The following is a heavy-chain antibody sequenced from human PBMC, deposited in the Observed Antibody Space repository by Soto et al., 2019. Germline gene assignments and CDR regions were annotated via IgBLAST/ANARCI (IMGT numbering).Heavy chain of an antibody. CDR1: GGNFSSYA. Sequence: AVKVSCKGSGGNFSSYAISWVRQAPGQGLEWMGGIIPIFGTANYAQKFQGRVTITADESTSTAYMELSSLRSEDTAVYYCALGLLKRAWGSSGYYSTGPFDYWGQGTLVTVSS. D-gene: IGHD3-22*01. V-gene: IGHV1-69*13. J-gene: IGHJ4*02. CDR3: ALGLLKRAWGSSGYYSTGPFDY. CDR2: IIPIFGTA.